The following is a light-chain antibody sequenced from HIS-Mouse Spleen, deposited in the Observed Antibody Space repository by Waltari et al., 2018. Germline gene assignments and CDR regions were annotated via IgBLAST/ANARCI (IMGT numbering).Light chain of an antibody. J-gene: IGLJ2*01. CDR1: SRDVGIYNL. V-gene: IGLV2-23*01. CDR2: EGS. CDR3: CSYAGSSTSVV. Sequence: QSALTQPASVSGSPGQSITISCPGTSRDVGIYNLFPWYQQHPGKAPKLMIYEGSKRPSGVSNRFSGSKSGNTASLTISGLQAEDEADYYCCSYAGSSTSVVFGGGTKLTVL.